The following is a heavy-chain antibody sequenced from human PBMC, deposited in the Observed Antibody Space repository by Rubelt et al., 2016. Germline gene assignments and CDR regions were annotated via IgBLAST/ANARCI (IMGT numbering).Heavy chain of an antibody. V-gene: IGHV4-38-2*01. CDR2: IHHSGST. J-gene: IGHJ6*04. D-gene: IGHD3-16*01. Sequence: QVQLQESSPGQLKPSETLSLICSVSGYSISDGYYWGCVRQTPTKGFEWIGNIHHSGSTNYNPSLGGRVSKSLDTSKNQFSLKLTSVTAADTAVYFCARIRDTYYYYMDVWGKGTSVPVSS. CDR3: ARIRDTYYYYMDV. CDR1: GYSISDGYY.